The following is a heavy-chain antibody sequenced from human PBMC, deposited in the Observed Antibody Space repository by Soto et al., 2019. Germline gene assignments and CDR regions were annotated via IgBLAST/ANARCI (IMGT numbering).Heavy chain of an antibody. J-gene: IGHJ5*02. CDR2: IYYSGST. V-gene: IGHV4-59*08. CDR3: ARHAAKYDILTGLEGGWFDP. CDR1: GGSSSSYD. Sequence: SETLSLTCTVSGGSSSSYDWSWIRQPPGKGLEWIGYIYYSGSTNYNPSLKSRVTITVDTSKNQFSLKLSSVTAADTAVYYCARHAAKYDILTGLEGGWFDPWGQGTLVTVSS. D-gene: IGHD3-9*01.